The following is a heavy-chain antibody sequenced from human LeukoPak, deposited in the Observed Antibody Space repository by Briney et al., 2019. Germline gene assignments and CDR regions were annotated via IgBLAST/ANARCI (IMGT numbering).Heavy chain of an antibody. J-gene: IGHJ4*02. CDR2: INPNSGDT. D-gene: IGHD6-13*01. CDR1: GYTFSGYY. CDR3: ARDNAGNSFEY. V-gene: IGHV1-2*02. Sequence: ASVKVSCKASGYTFSGYYIHWVQQAPGQGLEWMGWINPNSGDTRYAQKFQGRVTVTRDTSISTAHMEMTRLKSDDTAVYYCARDNAGNSFEYWGQGTLVTVSS.